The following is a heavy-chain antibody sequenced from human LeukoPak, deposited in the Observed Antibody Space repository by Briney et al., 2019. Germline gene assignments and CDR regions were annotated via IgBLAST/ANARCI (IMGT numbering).Heavy chain of an antibody. Sequence: GGSLRLSCAASGFTFSTYAMSWVRQAPGKGLEWVSAISGRGVSTSYADSVKGRFTISRDNSKNSLYLQMNSLRTEDTALYYCAKDISDTAMALYYYYGMDVWGQGTTVTDSS. J-gene: IGHJ6*02. CDR1: GFTFSTYA. CDR3: AKDISDTAMALYYYYGMDV. V-gene: IGHV3-23*01. CDR2: ISGRGVST. D-gene: IGHD5-18*01.